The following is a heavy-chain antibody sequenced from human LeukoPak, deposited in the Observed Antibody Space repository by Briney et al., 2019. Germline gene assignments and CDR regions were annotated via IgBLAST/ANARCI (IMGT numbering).Heavy chain of an antibody. D-gene: IGHD4-17*01. V-gene: IGHV3-21*01. CDR3: ARSNRYGDHDY. CDR1: GFTFSSYS. CDR2: ISSRSSYI. J-gene: IGHJ4*02. Sequence: PGGSLRLSCAASGFTFSSYSMNWVPQAPGKGLEWVSSISSRSSYIYSADSVKGRFTISRDNAKNSLYLQMDSLRAEDRAVYYCARSNRYGDHDYWGQGTLVTVSS.